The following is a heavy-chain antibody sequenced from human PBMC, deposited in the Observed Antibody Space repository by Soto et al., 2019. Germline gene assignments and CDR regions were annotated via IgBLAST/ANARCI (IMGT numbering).Heavy chain of an antibody. CDR3: ARQADYNILTGYFYYFDY. CDR1: GYSFTDYC. D-gene: IGHD3-9*01. CDR2: IYPGDSDA. V-gene: IGHV5-51*01. J-gene: IGHJ4*02. Sequence: GESLKISCKSSGYSFTDYCIGWVRHMPGKGLEWMGIIYPGDSDARYSPSFQGQVTISVDTSINTAFLRWNSLTASDTAMYYCARQADYNILTGYFYYFDYWGQGSLVTVSS.